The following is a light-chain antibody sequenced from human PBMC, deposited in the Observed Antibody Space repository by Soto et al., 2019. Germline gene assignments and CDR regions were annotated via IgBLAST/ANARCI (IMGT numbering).Light chain of an antibody. CDR3: SYYKSSSTVV. J-gene: IGLJ2*01. CDR2: DVS. CDR1: SSDVGGYNY. V-gene: IGLV2-14*01. Sequence: QSALTQPASVSGSPGQSITISCTGTSSDVGGYNYVSWYQQHPGKAPKLMIYDVSNPPSGVSNSFSGSKSGNTASLTISGLQAEDEADYYCSYYKSSSTVVFGGGTKVTVL.